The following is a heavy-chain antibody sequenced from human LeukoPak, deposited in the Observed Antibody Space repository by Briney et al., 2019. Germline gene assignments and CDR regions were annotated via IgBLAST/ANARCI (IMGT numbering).Heavy chain of an antibody. Sequence: SETLSLTCTVSGGSTSSYYLSWIRQPAGKGLEWIGRIYTSGSTNYNPSLKSRVTMSVDTSKNQFSLKLSSVTAADTAVYYCAREGATGAFDIWGQGTMVTVSS. D-gene: IGHD1-26*01. CDR3: AREGATGAFDI. CDR1: GGSTSSYY. J-gene: IGHJ3*02. CDR2: IYTSGST. V-gene: IGHV4-4*07.